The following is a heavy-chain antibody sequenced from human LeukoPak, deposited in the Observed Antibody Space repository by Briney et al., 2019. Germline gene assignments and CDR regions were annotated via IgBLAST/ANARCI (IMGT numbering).Heavy chain of an antibody. CDR1: GDSVSSNSAA. Sequence: SQTLSLTCAISGDSVSSNSAAWNWIRQSPSRGLEWLGRTYYRSKWYNDYAVSVKSRITINPDTSKNQFPLKLSSVTAADTAVYYCARFARPDFRYYYYYYMDVWGKGTTVTVSS. J-gene: IGHJ6*03. D-gene: IGHD3-3*01. CDR2: TYYRSKWYN. CDR3: ARFARPDFRYYYYYYMDV. V-gene: IGHV6-1*01.